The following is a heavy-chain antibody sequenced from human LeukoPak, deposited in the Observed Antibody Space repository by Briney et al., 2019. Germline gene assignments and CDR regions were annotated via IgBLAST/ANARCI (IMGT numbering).Heavy chain of an antibody. V-gene: IGHV3-23*01. CDR1: TSMFSSYA. D-gene: IGHD6-13*01. Sequence: GGSLRLSCAASTSMFSSYAMTWVRQAPGKGLQWISTITGSGPRIYYADSVKGRFTLSRDNSKNPLHLQMNSLGAEDTAVYYCAGGEGAAGIYDAFDFWGQGTLVTVSS. CDR2: ITGSGPRI. J-gene: IGHJ3*01. CDR3: AGGEGAAGIYDAFDF.